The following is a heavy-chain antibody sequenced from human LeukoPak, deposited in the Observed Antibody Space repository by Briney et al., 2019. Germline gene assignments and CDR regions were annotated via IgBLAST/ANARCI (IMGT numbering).Heavy chain of an antibody. Sequence: PGGSLRLSCAASGFTFSNYWMSWVRQAPGKGLEWVANIKRDGSDKQYVDSVKGRFTISRDNAKNSLYLQINSLGAEDTAVYYCARSELLWFGGVNSGFDYWGQGTLVTVSS. CDR3: ARSELLWFGGVNSGFDY. V-gene: IGHV3-7*01. J-gene: IGHJ4*02. CDR2: IKRDGSDK. CDR1: GFTFSNYW. D-gene: IGHD3-10*01.